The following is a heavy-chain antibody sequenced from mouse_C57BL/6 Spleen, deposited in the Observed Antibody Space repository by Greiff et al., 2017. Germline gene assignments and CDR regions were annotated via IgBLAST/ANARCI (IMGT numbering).Heavy chain of an antibody. V-gene: IGHV1-15*01. CDR3: TRDVRFAY. CDR2: IDPETGGT. CDR1: GYTFTDYE. J-gene: IGHJ3*01. Sequence: QVQLQQYGAELVRPGASVTLSCKASGYTFTDYEMHWVKQTPVHGLEWIGAIDPETGGTAYNQKFKGKAILTADKSSSTAYMELRSLTSEDSAVYYCTRDVRFAYWGQGTLVTVSA.